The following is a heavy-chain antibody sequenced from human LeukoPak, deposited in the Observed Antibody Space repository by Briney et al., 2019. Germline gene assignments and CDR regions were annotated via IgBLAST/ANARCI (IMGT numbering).Heavy chain of an antibody. CDR3: ARAPIGSWYGHYYYGMDV. D-gene: IGHD6-13*01. CDR1: GGTFSSHA. V-gene: IGHV1-69*13. Sequence: ASVKVSCKASGGTFSSHAISWVRQAPGQGLEWMGGIIPIFGTANYALKFQGRVTITADESTSTAYMELSSLRSEDTAVYYCARAPIGSWYGHYYYGMDVWGQGTTVTVSS. CDR2: IIPIFGTA. J-gene: IGHJ6*02.